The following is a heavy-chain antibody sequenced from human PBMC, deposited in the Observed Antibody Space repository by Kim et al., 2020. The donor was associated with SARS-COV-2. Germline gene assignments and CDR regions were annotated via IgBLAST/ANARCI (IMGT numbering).Heavy chain of an antibody. V-gene: IGHV4-34*01. Sequence: SETLSLTCAVYGGSFSGYYWSWIRQPPGKGLEWIGEINHSGSTNYNPSLKSRVTISVDTSKNQFSLKLSSVTAADTAVYYCARRDSYGLAIWGQGTLVTVSS. D-gene: IGHD5-18*01. CDR1: GGSFSGYY. CDR3: ARRDSYGLAI. CDR2: INHSGST. J-gene: IGHJ4*02.